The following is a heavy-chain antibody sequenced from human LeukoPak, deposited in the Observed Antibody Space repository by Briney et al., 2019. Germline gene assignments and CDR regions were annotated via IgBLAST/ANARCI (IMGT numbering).Heavy chain of an antibody. Sequence: SETLSLNCAVSGDSISSGGYYWRWLRQPPGKGREWIGYIYHSGSTYYSASVNSRVTISVDRSKNHFSHTLSSVTAADTAVCYGAREKRSAAYWGYYYYYMDVWGKGTTVTVSS. CDR3: AREKRSAAYWGYYYYYMDV. V-gene: IGHV4-30-2*01. CDR2: IYHSGST. J-gene: IGHJ6*03. D-gene: IGHD3-16*01. CDR1: GDSISSGGYY.